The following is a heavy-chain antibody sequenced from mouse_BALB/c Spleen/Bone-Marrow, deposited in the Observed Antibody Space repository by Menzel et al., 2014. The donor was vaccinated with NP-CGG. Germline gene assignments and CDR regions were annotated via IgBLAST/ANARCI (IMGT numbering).Heavy chain of an antibody. CDR3: ESALGGAY. J-gene: IGHJ3*01. V-gene: IGHV3-1*02. Sequence: DVKLVESGPDLVKPSQSLSLTCTVTGYSITSGYSCHWIRQFPGNKLEWMGYIHYSGSTNYNPSLKSRISITRDTSKNHFFLQLNSVTTEDTATYYCESALGGAYWGQGTLVTVSA. D-gene: IGHD4-1*01. CDR2: IHYSGST. CDR1: GYSITSGYS.